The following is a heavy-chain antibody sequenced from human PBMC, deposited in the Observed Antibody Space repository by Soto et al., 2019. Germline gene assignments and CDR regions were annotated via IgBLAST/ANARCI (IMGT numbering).Heavy chain of an antibody. J-gene: IGHJ4*02. D-gene: IGHD3-10*01. CDR1: GGSISRSSYY. Sequence: QLQLQASGPGLVKPSETLSLTGTVSGGSISRSSYYWGWIRQPPGKGLAWIGSIYYSGSTQYNPSMRSRVTISVDTSKTQFSLMLSSVPAAATAVYYCATLWFGEADYWGQGTLVTVSS. CDR3: ATLWFGEADY. CDR2: IYYSGST. V-gene: IGHV4-39*01.